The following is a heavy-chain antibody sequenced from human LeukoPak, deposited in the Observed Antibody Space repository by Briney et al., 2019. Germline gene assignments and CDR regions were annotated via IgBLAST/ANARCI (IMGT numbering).Heavy chain of an antibody. V-gene: IGHV3-23*01. CDR2: TSASGGTI. D-gene: IGHD4/OR15-4a*01. J-gene: IGHJ4*02. CDR1: GFTFSDYA. Sequence: PGGSLRLSCAASGFTFSDYAMNWVRQAPGKGLQWVSSTSASGGTIYYADSVKGRFTISRDNSKNTLYLLINSLRVEDTAIYYCAKGIYGVSGHNIDYGGQGALVTVSS. CDR3: AKGIYGVSGHNIDY.